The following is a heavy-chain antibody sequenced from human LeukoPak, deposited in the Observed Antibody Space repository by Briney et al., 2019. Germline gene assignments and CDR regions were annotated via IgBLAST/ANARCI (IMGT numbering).Heavy chain of an antibody. CDR2: IYSGGST. V-gene: IGHV3-66*01. J-gene: IGHJ3*02. D-gene: IGHD1-26*01. Sequence: GGSLRLSCAASGFTVSSNYMSWVRQAPGKGLEWVSVIYSGGSTYYADSVKGRFTISRDNSKNTLYLQMNSLRAEDTAVYYCARDSALGELPMPDAFDIWGQGTMVTVSS. CDR3: ARDSALGELPMPDAFDI. CDR1: GFTVSSNY.